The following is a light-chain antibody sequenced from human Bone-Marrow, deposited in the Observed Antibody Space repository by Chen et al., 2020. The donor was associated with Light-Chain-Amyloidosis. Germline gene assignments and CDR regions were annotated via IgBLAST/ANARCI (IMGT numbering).Light chain of an antibody. V-gene: IGLV3-25*03. CDR2: RDT. J-gene: IGLJ2*01. CDR3: QSADSSCTYEVI. Sequence: SYELTQPPSVSVSPGQTARITCSGEDLPTKYAYWYQQKPGQAPVLVIHRDTERPSGISERFSGASSGTTATLTISGVQAEDEADYHCQSADSSCTYEVIFGGGTKLTVL. CDR1: DLPTKY.